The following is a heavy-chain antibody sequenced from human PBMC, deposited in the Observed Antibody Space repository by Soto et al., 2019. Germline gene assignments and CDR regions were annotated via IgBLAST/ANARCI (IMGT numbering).Heavy chain of an antibody. V-gene: IGHV1-69*02. J-gene: IGHJ3*02. D-gene: IGHD6-19*01. CDR2: IIPILGIA. CDR1: GGTFSSYT. Sequence: ASVKVSCKASGGTFSSYTISWVRQAPGQGLEWMGRIIPILGIANYAQKFQGRVTITADKSTSTAYMELSSLRSEDTAVYYCARAVRRSSGDAFDIWGQGTMVTVSS. CDR3: ARAVRRSSGDAFDI.